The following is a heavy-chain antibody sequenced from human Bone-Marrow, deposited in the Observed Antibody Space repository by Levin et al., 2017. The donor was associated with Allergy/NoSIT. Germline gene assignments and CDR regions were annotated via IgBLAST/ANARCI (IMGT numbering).Heavy chain of an antibody. CDR2: IYNARTT. Sequence: PSETLSLTCTVSDVAISTTAYYWSWIRQRPGGGLEWIGSIYNARTTYYIPSLKSRLTISPDTSKNHISLKLTSVTAADTAVYYCAGGIVTTTQEPGVITRTYFHMDVWGKGTTVTVSS. CDR3: AGGIVTTTQEPGVITRTYFHMDV. V-gene: IGHV4-31*03. CDR1: DVAISTTAYY. J-gene: IGHJ6*03. D-gene: IGHD4-17*01.